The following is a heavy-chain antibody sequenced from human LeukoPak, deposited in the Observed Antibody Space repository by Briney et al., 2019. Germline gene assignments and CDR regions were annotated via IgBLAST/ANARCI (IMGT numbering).Heavy chain of an antibody. J-gene: IGHJ5*02. Sequence: PSETLSLTCTVSGGSISSYYWSWIRQPPGKGLEWIGYIYYSGSTNYNPSLKSRVTISVDTSKNQFSLKLSSVTAADTAVYYCARLVVRGVIIGGLWFDPWGQGTLVTVSS. CDR3: ARLVVRGVIIGGLWFDP. CDR2: IYYSGST. D-gene: IGHD3-10*01. V-gene: IGHV4-59*12. CDR1: GGSISSYY.